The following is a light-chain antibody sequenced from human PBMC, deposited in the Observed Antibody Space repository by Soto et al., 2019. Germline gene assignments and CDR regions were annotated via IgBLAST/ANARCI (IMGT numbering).Light chain of an antibody. CDR3: QQSDSTPRT. V-gene: IGKV1-39*01. Sequence: DIQMPQSPSSLSASVGDRVTIPCRASPGLSSSVIWYQQKPGKAPKLLIYAASSLQSGVPSRFSGSGSGTDCTLTISSLQPEDFATYYCQQSDSTPRTFGQGTTGELK. CDR1: PGLSSS. CDR2: AAS. J-gene: IGKJ1*01.